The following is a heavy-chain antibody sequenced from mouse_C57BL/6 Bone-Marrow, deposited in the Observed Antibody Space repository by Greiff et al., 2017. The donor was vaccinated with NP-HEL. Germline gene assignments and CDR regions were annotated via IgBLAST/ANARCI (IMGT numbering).Heavy chain of an antibody. V-gene: IGHV5-4*01. CDR2: ISAGGSYT. D-gene: IGHD2-2*01. CDR1: GFTFSSYA. J-gene: IGHJ3*01. CDR3: ARVGYDGGFAY. Sequence: EVHLVESGGGLVKPGGSLKLSCAASGFTFSSYAMSWVRQTPEKRLEWVATISAGGSYTYYPDNVKGRFTISRDNAKNNLYLQMSHLKSEDTAMYYCARVGYDGGFAYWGQGTLVTVSA.